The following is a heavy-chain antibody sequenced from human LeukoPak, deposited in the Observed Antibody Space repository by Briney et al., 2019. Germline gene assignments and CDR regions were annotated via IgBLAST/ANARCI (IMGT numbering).Heavy chain of an antibody. D-gene: IGHD6-13*01. CDR2: VNSDGSST. J-gene: IGHJ4*02. Sequence: GGSLRLSCAASGFTFSSYAMSWVRQAPGKGLVWVSRVNSDGSSTTYADSVKGRFTISRDNAKNTLYLQMNSLRAEDTAVYYCARGGPYSSSSLSYWGQGTLVTVSS. CDR1: GFTFSSYA. V-gene: IGHV3-74*01. CDR3: ARGGPYSSSSLSY.